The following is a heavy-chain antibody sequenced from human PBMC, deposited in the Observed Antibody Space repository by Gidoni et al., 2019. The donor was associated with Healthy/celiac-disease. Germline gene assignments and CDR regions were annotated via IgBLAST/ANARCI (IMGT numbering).Heavy chain of an antibody. CDR1: GSSFSSYA. CDR2: ISGSGGST. D-gene: IGHD1-26*01. V-gene: IGHV3-23*01. J-gene: IGHJ3*02. Sequence: EVQLLESGGGLVQPGGSLSTSCAASGSSFSSYAMSWVRQAPGKGLEWVSAISGSGGSTYYADSVKGRFTISRDNSKNTLYLQMNSLRAEDTAVYYCAKGRSGARGAFDIWGQGTMVTVSS. CDR3: AKGRSGARGAFDI.